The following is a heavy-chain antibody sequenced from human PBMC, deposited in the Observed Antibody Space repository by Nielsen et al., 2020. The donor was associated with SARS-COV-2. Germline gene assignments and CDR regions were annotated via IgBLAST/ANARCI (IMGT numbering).Heavy chain of an antibody. CDR2: IYHSRNT. D-gene: IGHD1-26*01. J-gene: IGHJ5*02. V-gene: IGHV4-4*02. CDR3: ARLLTNTGNYFRFDP. CDR1: GDPISSSNW. Sequence: SETLTLTCAVSGDPISSSNWWSWVRQPPGKGLEWIGEIYHSRNTNYNPSLKSRVTISVDKSKNQFSLRLISVTAADTAVYYCARLLTNTGNYFRFDPWGQGTLVTVSS.